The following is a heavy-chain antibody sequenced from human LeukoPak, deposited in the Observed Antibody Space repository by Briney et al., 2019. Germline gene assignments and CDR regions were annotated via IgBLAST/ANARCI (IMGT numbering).Heavy chain of an antibody. V-gene: IGHV7-4-1*02. Sequence: ASVRVSCKASGYTFTSYAMNWVRQAPGQGLEWMGWINTNTGNPTYAQGFTGRFVFSLDTSVSTAYLQISSLKGEDTAVYYCARGRPGDPLNYYYYMDVWGKGTTVTVSS. CDR3: ARGRPGDPLNYYYYMDV. CDR2: INTNTGNP. CDR1: GYTFTSYA. D-gene: IGHD1-14*01. J-gene: IGHJ6*03.